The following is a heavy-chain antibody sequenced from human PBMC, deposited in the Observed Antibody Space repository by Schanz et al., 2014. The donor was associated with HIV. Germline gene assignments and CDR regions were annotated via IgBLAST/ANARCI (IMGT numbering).Heavy chain of an antibody. CDR3: VTDRYYLQFDN. J-gene: IGHJ4*02. CDR2: AKGSSRAGEI. Sequence: VQLAESGGGLVKPGGSLRLSCAGSGFSFSDAWMSWVRQAPGKGLEWVGQAKGSSRAGEIDYAAPVKGRFTISRDDSRNTLYLQMNSLKTEDTGLYYCVTDRYYLQFDNWGQGTLVTVSS. V-gene: IGHV3-15*01. CDR1: GFSFSDAW. D-gene: IGHD1-26*01.